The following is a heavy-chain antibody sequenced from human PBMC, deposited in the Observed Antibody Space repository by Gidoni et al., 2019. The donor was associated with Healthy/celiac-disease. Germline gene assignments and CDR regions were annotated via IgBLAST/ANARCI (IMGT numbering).Heavy chain of an antibody. J-gene: IGHJ6*02. Sequence: EVQLVESGGGLVKPGGSLRLSCAASGFTFSSYSMNWVRQAPGKGLEWVSSISSSSSYIYYADSVKGRFTISRDNAKNSLYLQMNSLRAEDTAVYYCARDEVREGIPYGMDVWGQGTTVTVS. CDR1: GFTFSSYS. D-gene: IGHD3-10*01. CDR2: ISSSSSYI. CDR3: ARDEVREGIPYGMDV. V-gene: IGHV3-21*01.